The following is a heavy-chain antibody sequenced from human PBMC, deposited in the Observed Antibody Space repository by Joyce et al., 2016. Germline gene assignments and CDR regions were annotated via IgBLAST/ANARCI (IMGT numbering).Heavy chain of an antibody. D-gene: IGHD1-26*01. CDR2: INPNTGGT. V-gene: IGHV1-2*02. CDR3: AKGRSGSYSWFDP. J-gene: IGHJ5*02. CDR1: GYYFSAYY. Sequence: QAQLMQSGAEVRKPGASVKVSCKASGYYFSAYYLHWVRQAPGQGLGWMGWINPNTGGTKYPQRLQGRVTMTRDPSNSTAYMELSGLRSDDTAVYYCAKGRSGSYSWFDPWGQGTLVTVSS.